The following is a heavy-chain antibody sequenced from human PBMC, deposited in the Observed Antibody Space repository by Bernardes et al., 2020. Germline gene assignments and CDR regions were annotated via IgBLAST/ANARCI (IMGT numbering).Heavy chain of an antibody. CDR1: GDSIDSSTW. CDR2: MYHTGDA. CDR3: ARRGGHLSSNFEYNYCNV. V-gene: IGHV4-4*02. Sequence: SETLSLTCAVYGDSIDSSTWWTWIRQPPGEGLEWIGDMYHTGDANYSPSLAGRVGLSVDKSYNRFSLILDSVTAADTAVYFCARRGGHLSSNFEYNYCNVWGPGILVTVSS. J-gene: IGHJ4*02. D-gene: IGHD4-4*01.